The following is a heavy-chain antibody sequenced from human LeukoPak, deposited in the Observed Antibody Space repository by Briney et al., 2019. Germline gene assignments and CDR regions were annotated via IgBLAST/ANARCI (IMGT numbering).Heavy chain of an antibody. D-gene: IGHD4-17*01. J-gene: IGHJ4*02. V-gene: IGHV4-59*08. Sequence: SETLSLTCAVYGGSFSGYYWSWIRQPPGKGLEWIGYIYYSGSTNYNPSLKSRVTISVDTSKNQFSLKLSSVTAADTAVYYCASGLNYGDYLDYWGQGTLVTVSS. CDR2: IYYSGST. CDR3: ASGLNYGDYLDY. CDR1: GGSFSGYY.